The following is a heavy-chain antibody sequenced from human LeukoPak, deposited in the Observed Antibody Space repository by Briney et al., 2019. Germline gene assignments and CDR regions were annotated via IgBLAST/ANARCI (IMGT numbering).Heavy chain of an antibody. V-gene: IGHV3-64*01. CDR1: GFSFRSHA. CDR3: ARQAPTLRIYFDY. J-gene: IGHJ4*02. CDR2: ISSNGGRA. D-gene: IGHD2/OR15-2a*01. Sequence: GGSLRLSCAASGFSFRSHAMHWVRQAPGKGLEYVSAISSNGGRAYYANSVKGRFTISRDNSKNTLYLQMGSLRAEDMAVYYCARQAPTLRIYFDYWGQGTLVTVSS.